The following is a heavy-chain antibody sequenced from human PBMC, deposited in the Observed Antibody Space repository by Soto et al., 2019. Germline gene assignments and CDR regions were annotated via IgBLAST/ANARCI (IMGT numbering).Heavy chain of an antibody. CDR1: GGSISSYY. V-gene: IGHV4-59*08. CDR3: ARRYGPGFDY. J-gene: IGHJ4*02. CDR2: IYYSGST. Sequence: QVQLQESGPGLVKPSETLSLTCTVSGGSISSYYWSWIRQPPGKGLGWIAYIYYSGSTNYNPSLKSRVTISVDTSKNQFSLKLSSVTAADTAVYYCARRYGPGFDYWGQGTLVTVSS. D-gene: IGHD4-17*01.